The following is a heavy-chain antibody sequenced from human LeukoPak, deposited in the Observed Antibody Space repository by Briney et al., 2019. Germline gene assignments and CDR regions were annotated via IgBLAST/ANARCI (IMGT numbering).Heavy chain of an antibody. CDR1: GFTFNSNG. D-gene: IGHD7-27*01. CDR3: ARNRNWGSPDY. J-gene: IGHJ4*02. V-gene: IGHV4-34*01. CDR2: INHSGST. Sequence: GSLRLSCAASGFTFNSNGMSWVRQAPGKGLEWIGEINHSGSTNYNPSLKSRVTISVDTSKNQFSLKLSSVTAADTAVYYCARNRNWGSPDYWGQGTLVTVSS.